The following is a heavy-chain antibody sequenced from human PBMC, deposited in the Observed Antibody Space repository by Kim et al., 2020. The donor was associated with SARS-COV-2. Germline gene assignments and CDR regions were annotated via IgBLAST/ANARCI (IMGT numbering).Heavy chain of an antibody. V-gene: IGHV4-34*01. Sequence: SETLSLTCAVYGGSFSGYYWSWIRQPPGKGLEWIGEINHSGSTNYNPSLKSRVTISVDTSKNQFSLKLSSVTAADTAVYYCARGSRIVGVWGQGTMVTVSS. CDR3: ARGSRIVGV. D-gene: IGHD3-22*01. J-gene: IGHJ3*01. CDR2: INHSGST. CDR1: GGSFSGYY.